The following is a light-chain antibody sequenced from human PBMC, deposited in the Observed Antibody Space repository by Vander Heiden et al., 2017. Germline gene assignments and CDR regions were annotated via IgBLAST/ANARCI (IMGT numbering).Light chain of an antibody. CDR3: SAWDKWPHV. Sequence: QSVLTQPPSASGTPGQRVTISCSGSDSNIGLNTVNWYQQRPGTAPKLLIYNNNQRPSGVPDRFSGSKSGTSASLAIIGLQSEDEADYYCSAWDKWPHVFGTGTKVTV. CDR1: DSNIGLNT. CDR2: NNN. J-gene: IGLJ1*01. V-gene: IGLV1-44*01.